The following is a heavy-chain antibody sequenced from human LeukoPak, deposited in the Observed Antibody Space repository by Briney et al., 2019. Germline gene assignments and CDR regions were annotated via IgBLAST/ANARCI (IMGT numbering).Heavy chain of an antibody. Sequence: GGSLRLSCAASGFTFSSYAMSWVRQAPGKGLEWVSSITGSSASTYYADSVKGRFTISRDNSKNTLYLQMNSLRAEDTAVYFCAKLDYYDTHWGQGTLVIVSS. CDR1: GFTFSSYA. V-gene: IGHV3-23*01. CDR2: ITGSSAST. CDR3: AKLDYYDTH. D-gene: IGHD3-22*01. J-gene: IGHJ4*02.